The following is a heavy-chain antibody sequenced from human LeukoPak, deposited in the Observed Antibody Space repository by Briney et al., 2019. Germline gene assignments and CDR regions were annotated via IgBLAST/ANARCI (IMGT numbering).Heavy chain of an antibody. CDR2: INSNSGGT. V-gene: IGHV1-2*02. Sequence: ASVKVSCKASGYTFTGYYMHWVRQAPGQGLEWMGWINSNSGGTNYAQKFQGRVTMTRDTSINTAYLELTRLRSDDTAVYYCARIKGSYSSGWYELDYWGQGTLVTVSS. CDR1: GYTFTGYY. CDR3: ARIKGSYSSGWYELDY. D-gene: IGHD6-19*01. J-gene: IGHJ4*02.